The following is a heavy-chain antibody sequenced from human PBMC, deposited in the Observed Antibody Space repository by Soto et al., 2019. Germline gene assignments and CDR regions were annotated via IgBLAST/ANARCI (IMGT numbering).Heavy chain of an antibody. CDR1: GFTLSDHY. D-gene: IGHD3-16*01. CDR3: VSACRGDPRDFDY. CDR2: TRNKANSYTT. V-gene: IGHV3-72*01. Sequence: EVQLVESGGGLVQPGGSLRLSCVASGFTLSDHYMDCVRQAPGQRLEWVARTRNKANSYTTEYAASVKGRFTISRDDSKNSLYLQMNRLKTEDAALYYCVSACRGDPRDFDYWGQGTLVTVSS. J-gene: IGHJ4*02.